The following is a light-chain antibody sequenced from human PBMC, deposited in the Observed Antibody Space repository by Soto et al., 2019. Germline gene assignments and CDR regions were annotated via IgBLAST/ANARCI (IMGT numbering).Light chain of an antibody. V-gene: IGKV3-15*01. CDR2: GAS. Sequence: EIVLTQSPATLSLSPGERATPSCRASQSVDGYLAWYQQKPGQAPRLLIYGASTRATGVTARFRGGGSGTEFTLTISSLQSEDSAVYYCQQYHKWPPITFGQGTRLEIK. CDR1: QSVDGY. CDR3: QQYHKWPPIT. J-gene: IGKJ5*01.